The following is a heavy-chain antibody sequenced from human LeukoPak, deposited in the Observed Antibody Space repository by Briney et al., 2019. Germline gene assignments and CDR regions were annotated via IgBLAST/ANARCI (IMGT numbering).Heavy chain of an antibody. J-gene: IGHJ4*02. CDR2: IRYDGSNK. Sequence: GGSLRLSCAASGFTLSSYGMHWVRQAPGKGLEWVAFIRYDGSNKYYADSVKGRFTISRDNSKNTLYLQMNSLRAEDTAVYYCAKTYDFWSGYYFRVIDYWGQGTLVTVSS. D-gene: IGHD3-3*01. CDR3: AKTYDFWSGYYFRVIDY. V-gene: IGHV3-30*02. CDR1: GFTLSSYG.